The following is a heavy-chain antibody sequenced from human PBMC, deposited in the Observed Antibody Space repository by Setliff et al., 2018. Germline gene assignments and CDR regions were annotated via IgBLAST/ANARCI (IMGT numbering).Heavy chain of an antibody. J-gene: IGHJ4*02. CDR1: GGSITSGSFY. Sequence: LSLTCTVSGGSITSGSFYWSWIRQPAGKRLEWIGRIHASGSPSYNPSLESRVTISLDTSTNQFSLKLSSVTAADTAVYYCTRERYFDWFFEYWGQGTLVTVSS. CDR3: TRERYFDWFFEY. CDR2: IHASGSP. V-gene: IGHV4-61*02. D-gene: IGHD3-9*01.